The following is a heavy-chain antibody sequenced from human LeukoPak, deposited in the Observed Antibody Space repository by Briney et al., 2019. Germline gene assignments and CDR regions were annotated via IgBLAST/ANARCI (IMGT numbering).Heavy chain of an antibody. D-gene: IGHD3-16*01. Sequence: PSETLSLTCGVGGDSFNGYYWTWLRQSPGKGLEWIGEINDIGHTNYNSALKSRVTILLDTSKKQFSLRLSSVTAADTAVYYCARGEGNDYVWGSFYYYLDVWGKGTTVTVSS. J-gene: IGHJ6*03. CDR2: INDIGHT. CDR3: ARGEGNDYVWGSFYYYLDV. V-gene: IGHV4-34*01. CDR1: GDSFNGYY.